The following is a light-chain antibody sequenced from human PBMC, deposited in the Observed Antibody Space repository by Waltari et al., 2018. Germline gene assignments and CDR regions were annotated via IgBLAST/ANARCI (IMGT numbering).Light chain of an antibody. Sequence: QSALTQPASVSGSPGQSITISCTGTSSDVGDSNYVSWYQQAPGKAPKLLIYDVSNRPSGVSNRFSGSKSGNTASLTISGLQAEDEADYYCSSYTRTTIGLYVFGTGTKVTVL. V-gene: IGLV2-14*03. J-gene: IGLJ1*01. CDR3: SSYTRTTIGLYV. CDR2: DVS. CDR1: SSDVGDSNY.